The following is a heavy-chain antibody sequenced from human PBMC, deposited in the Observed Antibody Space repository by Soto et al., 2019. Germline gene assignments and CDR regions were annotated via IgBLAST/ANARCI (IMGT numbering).Heavy chain of an antibody. CDR3: AGLLHGYSPVFDY. V-gene: IGHV1-69*12. D-gene: IGHD5-18*01. CDR1: GGTFSSDA. J-gene: IGHJ4*02. CDR2: IIPIFGTA. Sequence: QVQLVQSGAEVKKPGSSVKVSCKASGGTFSSDAISLVRQAPGQGLEWMGGIIPIFGTANYAQKFQGRVTITADESTSTAYMELSSLRAEDTDVYYCAGLLHGYSPVFDYWGQGTLVTVSS.